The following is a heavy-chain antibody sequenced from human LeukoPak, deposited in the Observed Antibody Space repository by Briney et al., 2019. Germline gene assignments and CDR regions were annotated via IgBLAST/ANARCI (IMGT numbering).Heavy chain of an antibody. CDR1: GGTFSNYA. V-gene: IGHV1-69*13. Sequence: SVKVSCEASGGTFSNYAISWVRQAPGQGLEWMGGIIPIFDTADYAQKFQGRVTITADESTSTAYMELSSLRSEDTAVYYCARGVVRGVIIRGYYYYMDVWGKGTTVTISS. CDR2: IIPIFDTA. D-gene: IGHD3-10*01. J-gene: IGHJ6*03. CDR3: ARGVVRGVIIRGYYYYMDV.